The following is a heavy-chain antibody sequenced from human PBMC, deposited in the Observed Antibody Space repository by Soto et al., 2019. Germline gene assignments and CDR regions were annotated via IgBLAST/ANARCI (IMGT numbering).Heavy chain of an antibody. D-gene: IGHD3-16*01. Sequence: GGSLRLSCAASGFTFSSYAMSWVRQAPGKGLEWVSYISSSGSTIYYADSVKGRFTISRDNAKNSLYLQMNSLRAEDTAVYYCARDHTSSTLLIITFGGVDYYYGMDVWGQGTTVTVSS. CDR2: ISSSGSTI. V-gene: IGHV3-48*03. CDR1: GFTFSSYA. J-gene: IGHJ6*02. CDR3: ARDHTSSTLLIITFGGVDYYYGMDV.